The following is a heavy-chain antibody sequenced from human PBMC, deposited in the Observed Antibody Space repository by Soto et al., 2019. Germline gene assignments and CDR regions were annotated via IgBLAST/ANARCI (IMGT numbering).Heavy chain of an antibody. CDR1: GGSPSSSDC. CDR2: IFDSGRT. Sequence: QVQLQESGPGLVKPSGTLSLTCAVSGGSPSSSDCWSWVRQPPGRGLGWIGQIFDSGRTSYNPSLQSRFPISIYXXXYQFSLRXXXXXXAYPAMYFCAIVXXDVRGVIIYYYGLDVLGLGTTFTVSS. J-gene: IGHJ6*02. V-gene: IGHV4-4*02. CDR3: AIVXXDVRGVIIYYYGLDV. D-gene: IGHD3-10*02.